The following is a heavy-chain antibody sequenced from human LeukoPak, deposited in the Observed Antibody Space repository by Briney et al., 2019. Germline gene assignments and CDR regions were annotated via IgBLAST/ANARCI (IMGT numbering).Heavy chain of an antibody. J-gene: IGHJ3*01. V-gene: IGHV3-33*06. CDR1: GFTFSSYG. CDR3: AKDRSCTGSGCNVGS. CDR2: IWYDGSNK. D-gene: IGHD2-8*02. Sequence: GGSLRLSCAASGFTFSSYGMQWVRQAPGKGLDWVAGIWYDGSNKNYADSVKGRFTISRDNSKNTLFLQMDSLRAEDTAVYYCAKDRSCTGSGCNVGSWGQGTMVTVSS.